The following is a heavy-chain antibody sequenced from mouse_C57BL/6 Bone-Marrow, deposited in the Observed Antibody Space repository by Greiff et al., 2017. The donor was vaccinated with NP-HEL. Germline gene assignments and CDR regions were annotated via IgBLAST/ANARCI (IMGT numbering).Heavy chain of an antibody. CDR2: IDPENGDT. CDR1: GFNIKDDY. J-gene: IGHJ4*01. Sequence: VQLQQSGAELVRPGASVKLSCTASGFNIKDDYMHWVKQRPEQGLEWIGRIDPENGDTEYASKFQGKATITADTSSNTAYLQLSSLTSEDTAVYYCTPYYYGSGYAMDYWGQGTSVTVSS. D-gene: IGHD1-1*01. CDR3: TPYYYGSGYAMDY. V-gene: IGHV14-4*01.